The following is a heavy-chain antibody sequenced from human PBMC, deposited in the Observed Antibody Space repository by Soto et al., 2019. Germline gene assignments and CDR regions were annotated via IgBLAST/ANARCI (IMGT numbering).Heavy chain of an antibody. CDR1: GFTFSSYW. CDR3: AKGALWFGELSSHMPDY. J-gene: IGHJ4*02. CDR2: INSDGSST. V-gene: IGHV3-74*01. D-gene: IGHD3-10*01. Sequence: TGGSLRLSCAASGFTFSSYWMHWVRQAPGKGLVWVSRINSDGSSTSYADSVKGRFTISRDNAKNTLYLQMNSLRAEDTAVYYCAKGALWFGELSSHMPDYWGQGTLVTVSS.